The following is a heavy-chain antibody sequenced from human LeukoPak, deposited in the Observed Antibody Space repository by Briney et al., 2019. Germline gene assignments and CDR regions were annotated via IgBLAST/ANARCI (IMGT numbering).Heavy chain of an antibody. CDR3: ARDGRDYYGSGSYFSPPYYMDV. D-gene: IGHD3-10*01. V-gene: IGHV3-9*01. CDR2: ISWNSGSI. Sequence: GGSLRLYCAASGFTFDDYAMHWVRQAPGKGLEWFSGISWNSGSIGYADSVKGRFTISRDNAKNTLYLQMNSLRAEDTAVYYCARDGRDYYGSGSYFSPPYYMDVWGKGTTVTISS. CDR1: GFTFDDYA. J-gene: IGHJ6*03.